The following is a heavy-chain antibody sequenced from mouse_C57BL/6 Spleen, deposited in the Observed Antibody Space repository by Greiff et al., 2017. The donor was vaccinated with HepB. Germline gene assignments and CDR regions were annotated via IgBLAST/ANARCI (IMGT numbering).Heavy chain of an antibody. CDR2: IYPGNSDT. Sequence: VQLQQSGTVLARPGASVKMSCKTSGYTFTSYWMHWVKQRPGQGLEWIGAIYPGNSDTSYNQKFKGKAKLTAVTSASTAYMELSSLTNEDSAVDYCAYSNYEEFAYWGQGTLVTVSA. J-gene: IGHJ3*01. CDR3: AYSNYEEFAY. D-gene: IGHD2-5*01. V-gene: IGHV1-5*01. CDR1: GYTFTSYW.